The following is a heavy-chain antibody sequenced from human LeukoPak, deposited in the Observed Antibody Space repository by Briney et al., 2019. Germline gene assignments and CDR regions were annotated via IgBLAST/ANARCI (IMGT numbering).Heavy chain of an antibody. D-gene: IGHD3-10*01. CDR2: ISSSSSTI. CDR1: GFTFSSYS. J-gene: IGHJ4*02. CDR3: ARGAWGSGSYHHDY. Sequence: GGSLRLSCAASGFTFSSYSMNWVRQAPGKGLEWVSYISSSSSTIYYADSVKGRFTISRDNAKNSLYLQMNSLRAEDTAVYYCARGAWGSGSYHHDYWGQGTLVTVSS. V-gene: IGHV3-48*01.